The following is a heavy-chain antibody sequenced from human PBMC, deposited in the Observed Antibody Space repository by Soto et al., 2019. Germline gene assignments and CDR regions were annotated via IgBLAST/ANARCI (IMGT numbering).Heavy chain of an antibody. CDR1: GFTFSSYA. Sequence: GSLRLSCAASGFTFSSYAMSWVRQAPGKGLEWVSAISGSGGSTYYADSVKGRFTISRDNSKNKLYLQMNSLRAEDTAVYYCAKGGGRSLYYYGMDVWGQGTTVTVSS. D-gene: IGHD3-10*01. V-gene: IGHV3-23*01. J-gene: IGHJ6*02. CDR2: ISGSGGST. CDR3: AKGGGRSLYYYGMDV.